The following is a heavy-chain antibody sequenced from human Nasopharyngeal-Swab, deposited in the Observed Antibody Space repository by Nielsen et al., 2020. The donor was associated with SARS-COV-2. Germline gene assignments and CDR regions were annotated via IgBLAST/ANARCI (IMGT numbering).Heavy chain of an antibody. V-gene: IGHV3-33*06. J-gene: IGHJ3*02. CDR3: AKKGSMAGAFDI. CDR2: IWYDGSNK. CDR1: GFTFSSYG. D-gene: IGHD5-24*01. Sequence: GGSLRLSCAASGFTFSSYGMHWVRQAPGKGLEWVAVIWYDGSNKYYADSVKGRFTISRDNSKNTLYLQMNSLRAEDTAVYHCAKKGSMAGAFDIWGQGTMVTVSS.